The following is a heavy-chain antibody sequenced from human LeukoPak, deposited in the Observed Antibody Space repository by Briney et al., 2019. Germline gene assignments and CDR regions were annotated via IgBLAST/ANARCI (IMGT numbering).Heavy chain of an antibody. V-gene: IGHV3-30-3*01. D-gene: IGHD6-19*01. CDR2: ISYDGSNK. CDR3: ARGWLSWYSSGWFPGSY. CDR1: GFTFSSYA. J-gene: IGHJ4*02. Sequence: GGSLRLSCAASGFTFSSYAMHWVRQAPGKGLEWVAVISYDGSNKYYADSVKGRFTISRDNSKNTLYLQMNSLRAEDTAVYYCARGWLSWYSSGWFPGSYWGQGTLVTVPS.